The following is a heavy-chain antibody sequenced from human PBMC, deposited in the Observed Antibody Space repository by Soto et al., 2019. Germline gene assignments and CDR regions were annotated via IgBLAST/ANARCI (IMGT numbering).Heavy chain of an antibody. CDR1: GFTFGTYA. J-gene: IGHJ4*02. CDR2: SRVSGNGT. CDR3: ARGPYCSSTSCYTSGHVDY. V-gene: IGHV3-23*01. Sequence: EVQLLESGGGLVQPGGSLRLSCAASGFTFGTYAMTWVRQAPGKGLEWVSGSRVSGNGTYYADSVQGRFTISRDNSKNTLYLQMNRLRAEDTALYYCARGPYCSSTSCYTSGHVDYWGQGTLVTVSS. D-gene: IGHD2-2*02.